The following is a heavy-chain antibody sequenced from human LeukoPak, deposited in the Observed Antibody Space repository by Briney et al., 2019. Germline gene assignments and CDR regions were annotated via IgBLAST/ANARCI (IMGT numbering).Heavy chain of an antibody. CDR2: ISYDGSNK. Sequence: PGGSLRLSCAASGFTFSSYAMHWVRQAPGKGLEWVAVISYDGSNKYYADSVKGRFTISRDNSKNTLYLQVNSLRAEDTAVYYCARDMVRGVIIDLPDYWGQGTLVTVSS. V-gene: IGHV3-30-3*01. CDR1: GFTFSSYA. D-gene: IGHD3-10*01. CDR3: ARDMVRGVIIDLPDY. J-gene: IGHJ4*02.